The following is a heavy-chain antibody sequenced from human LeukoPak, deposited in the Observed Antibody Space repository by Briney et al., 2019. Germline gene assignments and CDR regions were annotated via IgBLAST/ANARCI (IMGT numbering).Heavy chain of an antibody. V-gene: IGHV4-59*08. CDR3: VRHKVLWFGEHGHYYGMDV. CDR1: GGSISSYY. Sequence: PSETLSLTCTVSGGSISSYYWSWIRQPPGKGLEWIGYIYYSGSTNYNPSLKSRVTISVDTSKNQFSLKLSSVTAADTAVYYCVRHKVLWFGEHGHYYGMDVWGQGTTVTVSS. D-gene: IGHD3-10*01. J-gene: IGHJ6*02. CDR2: IYYSGST.